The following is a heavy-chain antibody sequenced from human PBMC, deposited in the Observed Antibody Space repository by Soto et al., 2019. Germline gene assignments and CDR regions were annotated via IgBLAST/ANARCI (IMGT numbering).Heavy chain of an antibody. CDR2: IYYSGNT. D-gene: IGHD3-16*01. V-gene: IGHV4-30-4*01. Sequence: PLSLTSTDAGGCTSSDNYGSWIRQPPGKGLEWIGHIYYSGNTDYNPSLKSRLAISIDTSKNQFSLKLSSVTAADTAVYFCAREGGESSDGLYYFDSWGQGSLVTVSS. CDR1: GGCTSSDNY. CDR3: AREGGESSDGLYYFDS. J-gene: IGHJ4*02.